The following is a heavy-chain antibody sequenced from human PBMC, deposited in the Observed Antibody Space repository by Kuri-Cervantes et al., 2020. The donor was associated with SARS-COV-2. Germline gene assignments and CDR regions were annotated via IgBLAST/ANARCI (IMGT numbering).Heavy chain of an antibody. V-gene: IGHV3-33*01. Sequence: GESLKTSFAAPGFTFSSYGMHWVRQAPGKGLEWVAVIWCDGSNKYYADSVKGRFTISRDNSKNTLYLQMNSLRAEDTAVYYFARSHKDIVVVPAARGYYYGMDVWGQGTTVTVSS. CDR2: IWCDGSNK. J-gene: IGHJ6*02. CDR1: GFTFSSYG. CDR3: ARSHKDIVVVPAARGYYYGMDV. D-gene: IGHD2-2*01.